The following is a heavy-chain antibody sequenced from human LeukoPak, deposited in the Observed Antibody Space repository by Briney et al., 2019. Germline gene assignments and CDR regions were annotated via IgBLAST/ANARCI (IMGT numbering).Heavy chain of an antibody. Sequence: ASVKVSCKASGYTFTSYGISWVRQAPGQGLEWMGWISAYNGNTNYAQKLQGRVTMTTDTSTSTAYMELRSLRSDDTAVYYCAREEAAPHYYYYGMDVWGQGTTVTVSS. CDR1: GYTFTSYG. D-gene: IGHD6-6*01. J-gene: IGHJ6*02. CDR3: AREEAAPHYYYYGMDV. V-gene: IGHV1-18*01. CDR2: ISAYNGNT.